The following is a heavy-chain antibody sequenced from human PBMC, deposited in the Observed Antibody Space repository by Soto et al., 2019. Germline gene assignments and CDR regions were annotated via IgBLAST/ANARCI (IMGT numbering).Heavy chain of an antibody. Sequence: PSETLSLTCAVSGGSISSGGYSWSWTRQPPGKGLEWIGYIYHSGSTYYNPSLKSRVTISVDRSKNQFSLKLSSVTAADTAVYYCARDSYSSSSRGFDYWGQGTLVTVSS. CDR3: ARDSYSSSSRGFDY. CDR2: IYHSGST. V-gene: IGHV4-30-2*01. D-gene: IGHD6-6*01. J-gene: IGHJ4*02. CDR1: GGSISSGGYS.